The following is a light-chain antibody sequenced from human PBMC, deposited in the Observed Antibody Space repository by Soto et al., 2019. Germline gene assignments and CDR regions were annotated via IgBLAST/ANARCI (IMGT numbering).Light chain of an antibody. CDR1: QSISSY. CDR2: AAS. J-gene: IGKJ5*01. Sequence: DIQMTQSPSSLSASVGDRVTITCRASQSISSYLNWYQQKPGKAPKLLIYAASSLQSGVPSRFSGSGSGTDFTLTISSLQPEDFATYYCQQYDSYSYTFGQGTRLEI. CDR3: QQYDSYSYT. V-gene: IGKV1-39*01.